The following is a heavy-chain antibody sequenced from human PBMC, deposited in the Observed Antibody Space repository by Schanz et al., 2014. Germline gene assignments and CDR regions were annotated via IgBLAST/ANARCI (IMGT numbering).Heavy chain of an antibody. V-gene: IGHV3-74*01. J-gene: IGHJ4*02. CDR1: GFTFINYW. Sequence: EVQLVESGGGLVQPGESLRLSCEASGFTFINYWMHWVRQAPGKGLEWVSRVSRDGSETTYVDSVRGRFTISRDTAKNTVFLQMNSLRDEDTAVYYCARGGATRFDYWGQGTLVTVSS. D-gene: IGHD1-26*01. CDR3: ARGGATRFDY. CDR2: VSRDGSET.